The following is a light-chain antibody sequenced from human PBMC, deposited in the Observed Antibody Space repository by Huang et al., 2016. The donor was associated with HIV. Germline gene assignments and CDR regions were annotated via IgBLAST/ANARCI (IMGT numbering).Light chain of an antibody. CDR1: QSLLHTNEYNS. J-gene: IGKJ2*01. V-gene: IGKV2-28*01. CDR3: KEALQTPPNT. CDR2: LGA. Sequence: DIVMTQSPLSLPVTPGESASISCRSSQSLLHTNEYNSLGCSLLRPWQPPQLLIFLGAHRATGVPERFCSSGSGSDFTLKISRVEADDVGVYYCKEALQTPPNTFGQGTKLEI.